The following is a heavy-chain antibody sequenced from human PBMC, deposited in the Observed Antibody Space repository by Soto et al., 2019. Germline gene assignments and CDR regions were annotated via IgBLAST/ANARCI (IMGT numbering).Heavy chain of an antibody. V-gene: IGHV4-39*01. D-gene: IGHD3-10*01. Sequence: QLQLQESGPGLVKPSETLSLTCTVSGGSISSSSYYWGWIRQPPGKGLEWIGSIYYRGSTYYNPSLKGRVTISVDTSKNQFSLKLTSVTAADTAVYYCASLPDWGSGNSGGPGTLVTVSS. CDR2: IYYRGST. CDR1: GGSISSSSYY. CDR3: ASLPDWGSGNS. J-gene: IGHJ4*02.